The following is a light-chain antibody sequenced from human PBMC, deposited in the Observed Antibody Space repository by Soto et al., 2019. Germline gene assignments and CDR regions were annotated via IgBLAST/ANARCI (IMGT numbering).Light chain of an antibody. CDR1: QSISRY. CDR3: QQSYTIPLT. V-gene: IGKV1-39*01. J-gene: IGKJ1*01. CDR2: ATS. Sequence: DIQMTQSPSSLSASVGDRFTISCLASQSISRYLNWYQQKPGLVPKLLIYATSTLQSGVPSRFSGSGSGTDYTLTISSLQLEDFATYYCQQSYTIPLTFGQGTKVDIK.